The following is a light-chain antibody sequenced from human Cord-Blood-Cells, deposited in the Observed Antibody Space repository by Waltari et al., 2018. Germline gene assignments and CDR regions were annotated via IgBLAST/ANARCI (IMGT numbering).Light chain of an antibody. CDR1: ALPKKY. CDR2: EDS. CDR3: YSTDSSGNHRRV. Sequence: SSEQPQPPSVSVSPGQTPRITCSADALPKKYADSYQQKSGQDPVLVIYEDSKRPSGIPERFSGSSSGTMATLTISGAQVEDEADYYCYSTDSSGNHRRVFGGGTKLTVL. J-gene: IGLJ2*01. V-gene: IGLV3-10*01.